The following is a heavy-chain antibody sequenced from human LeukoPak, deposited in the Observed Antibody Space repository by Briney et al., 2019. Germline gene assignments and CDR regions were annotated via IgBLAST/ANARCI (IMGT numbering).Heavy chain of an antibody. CDR3: VVEPAAIGDY. Sequence: ASVKVSCKASGYTFTGYYMHCVRQAPGQGLEWMGWINPNSGGTNYAQKFKGRVTMTRDTSISTAYMELSRLRSDDTAVYYCVVEPAAIGDYWGQGTLVTVSS. CDR2: INPNSGGT. D-gene: IGHD2-2*01. J-gene: IGHJ4*02. V-gene: IGHV1-2*02. CDR1: GYTFTGYY.